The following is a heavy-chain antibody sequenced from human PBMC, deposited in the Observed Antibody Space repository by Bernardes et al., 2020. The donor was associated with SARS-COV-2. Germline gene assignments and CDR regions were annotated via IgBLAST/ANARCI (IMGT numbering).Heavy chain of an antibody. Sequence: ASVKVSCKASGYTFTSYDINWVRQATGQGLAWMGWMNPNSGNTLYAQKFQGRVTMTRNTSISTAYMELSSLRSEDTAVYYCARGPFGYSSSWYYRPIATGGMDVWGQGTTVTVSS. CDR3: ARGPFGYSSSWYYRPIATGGMDV. D-gene: IGHD6-13*01. CDR2: MNPNSGNT. J-gene: IGHJ6*02. V-gene: IGHV1-8*01. CDR1: GYTFTSYD.